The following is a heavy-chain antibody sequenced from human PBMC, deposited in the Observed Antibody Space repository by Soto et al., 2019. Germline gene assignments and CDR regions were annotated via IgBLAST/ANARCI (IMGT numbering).Heavy chain of an antibody. CDR1: GYTFTSYY. J-gene: IGHJ4*02. CDR2: INPSGGST. V-gene: IGHV1-46*01. Sequence: ASGQVSCKASGYTFTSYYMHWVRQAPGQGLEWMGIINPSGGSTSYAQKFQGRVTMTRDTSTSTVYMELSSLRSEDTAVYYCARDKGQWLYNYYFDYWGQGTLVTVSS. D-gene: IGHD6-19*01. CDR3: ARDKGQWLYNYYFDY.